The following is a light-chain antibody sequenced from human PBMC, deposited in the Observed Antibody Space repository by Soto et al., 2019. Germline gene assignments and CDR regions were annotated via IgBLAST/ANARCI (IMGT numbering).Light chain of an antibody. V-gene: IGKV3-11*01. Sequence: EIVLTQSPATLSSSPGDTATLSCRASQYVGTRLAWYQHKPGQAPRLLIYYTSNRATGIPARFSGSGSGTDFTLTISSLEPEDFAVYYCQQRSNWPPPFGQGTRLEI. J-gene: IGKJ5*01. CDR2: YTS. CDR3: QQRSNWPPP. CDR1: QYVGTR.